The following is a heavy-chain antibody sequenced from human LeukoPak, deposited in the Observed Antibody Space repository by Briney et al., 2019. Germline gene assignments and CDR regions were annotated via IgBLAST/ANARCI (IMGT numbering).Heavy chain of an antibody. CDR1: GYTFTGYY. Sequence: ASVKVSCKASGYTFTGYYMHWVRQAPGQGLERMGWINPNSGGTNYAQKFQGRVTMTRDTSISTAYMELSRLRSDDTAVYYCARGDHVRIYTQSHFDIWGQGTLVTVSS. D-gene: IGHD2/OR15-2a*01. CDR3: ARGDHVRIYTQSHFDI. V-gene: IGHV1-2*02. CDR2: INPNSGGT. J-gene: IGHJ3*02.